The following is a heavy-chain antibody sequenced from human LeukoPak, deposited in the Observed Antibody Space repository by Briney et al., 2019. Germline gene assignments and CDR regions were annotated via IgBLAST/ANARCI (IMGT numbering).Heavy chain of an antibody. V-gene: IGHV3-7*04. CDR1: GFNFRRYW. CDR3: ARDDIAAGDY. D-gene: IGHD6-13*01. CDR2: IKEDGSEK. J-gene: IGHJ4*02. Sequence: WGTLRLSCAASGFNFRRYWMSWVRQAPGKGLEWVANIKEDGSEKYYMDSVKRRFTISRDNAKNSVYLQMNSLRAEDTAVYYCARDDIAAGDYWGQGTLVTVSS.